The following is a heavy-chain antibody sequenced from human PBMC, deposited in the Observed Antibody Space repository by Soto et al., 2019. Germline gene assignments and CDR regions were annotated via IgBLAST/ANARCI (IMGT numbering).Heavy chain of an antibody. J-gene: IGHJ4*02. CDR1: GFTFSDYY. CDR2: ISSSGSTI. V-gene: IGHV3-11*01. Sequence: GGSLRLSFAASGFTFSDYYMSWIRQAPGKGLEGVADISSSGSTIYYEYSVKGRFTISRDNAKNSLYLQMNSLRAEDTAVYYCARVTRTTFYFHXWGQGTLVTVSX. CDR3: ARVTRTTFYFHX. D-gene: IGHD1-7*01.